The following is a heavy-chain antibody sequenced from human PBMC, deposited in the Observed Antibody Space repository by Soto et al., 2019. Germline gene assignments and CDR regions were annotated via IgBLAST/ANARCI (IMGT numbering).Heavy chain of an antibody. CDR2: IYYSGST. Sequence: QVQLQESGPGLVKPSQTLSLTCTVSGGSISSGGYYWSWIRQHPGKGLEWIGYIYYSGSTYYNPSLKSRVTISVDTSKNQFSLKLSSVTAADTAAYYCAREGYGSGSNDYWGQGTLVTVSS. D-gene: IGHD3-10*01. J-gene: IGHJ4*02. V-gene: IGHV4-31*03. CDR3: AREGYGSGSNDY. CDR1: GGSISSGGYY.